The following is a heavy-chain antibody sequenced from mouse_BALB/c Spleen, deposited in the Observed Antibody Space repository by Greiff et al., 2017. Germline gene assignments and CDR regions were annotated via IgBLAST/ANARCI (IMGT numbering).Heavy chain of an antibody. J-gene: IGHJ4*01. CDR3: ARTVGNYYAMDY. CDR2: ISSGGGST. CDR1: GFAFSSYD. V-gene: IGHV5-12-1*01. Sequence: EVQLVESGGGLVKPGGSLKLSCAASGFAFSSYDMSWVRQTPEKRLEWVAYISSGGGSTYYPDTVKGRFTISRDNAKNTLYLQMSSLKSEDTAMYYCARTVGNYYAMDYWGQGTSVTVSS. D-gene: IGHD2-1*01.